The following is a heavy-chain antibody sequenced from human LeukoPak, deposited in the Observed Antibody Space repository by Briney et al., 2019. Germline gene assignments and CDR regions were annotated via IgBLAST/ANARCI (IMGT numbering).Heavy chain of an antibody. D-gene: IGHD3-9*01. V-gene: IGHV1-8*01. Sequence: GASVKVSCKASGYTFTSYDINWVRQATGQGLEWMGWMNPNSGNTGYAQKFQGRVTMTRNTSISTAYMELSSLRSEDTAVYYCASSKYDILTGYYFGWFDPWGQGTLVTVSS. CDR3: ASSKYDILTGYYFGWFDP. CDR2: MNPNSGNT. J-gene: IGHJ5*02. CDR1: GYTFTSYD.